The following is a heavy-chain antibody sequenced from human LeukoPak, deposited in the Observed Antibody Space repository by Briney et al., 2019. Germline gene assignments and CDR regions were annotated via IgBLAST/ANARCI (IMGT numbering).Heavy chain of an antibody. CDR3: ARTLYISAVPGGFDY. V-gene: IGHV1-2*02. D-gene: IGHD6-13*01. Sequence: ASVKVSCKASGYTFTGHYIHWVRQAPGQGLEWMGWINPKNAGTNFAQRVQGRVTMTRDTSISTAYMELSRLRSDDTALYYCARTLYISAVPGGFDYWGQGTLVTVSS. CDR1: GYTFTGHY. CDR2: INPKNAGT. J-gene: IGHJ4*02.